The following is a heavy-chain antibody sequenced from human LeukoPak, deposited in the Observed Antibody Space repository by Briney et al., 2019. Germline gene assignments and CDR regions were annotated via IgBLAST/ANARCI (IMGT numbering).Heavy chain of an antibody. V-gene: IGHV5-51*01. CDR2: IYPGDSDT. CDR3: ARQGGDYDVRGAFDI. CDR1: GYSFTSYW. J-gene: IGHJ3*02. D-gene: IGHD4-17*01. Sequence: GESLKISCKGSGYSFTSYWIGWVRQMPGKGLEWMGIIYPGDSDTRYSPSFQGQVTISADKSISTAYLQWSSLKASDTAMYYCARQGGDYDVRGAFDIWGQGTMVTVSS.